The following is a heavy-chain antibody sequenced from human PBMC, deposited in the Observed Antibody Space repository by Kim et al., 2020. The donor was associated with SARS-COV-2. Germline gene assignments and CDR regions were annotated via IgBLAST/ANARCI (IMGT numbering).Heavy chain of an antibody. CDR3: ARGPGYSSSWYGARNWFDP. Sequence: GYYWGWIGQPPGKGLEWIGEINHSGSTNYNPSLKSRVTISVDTSKNQFSLKLSSVTAADTAVYYCARGPGYSSSWYGARNWFDPWGQGTLAT. D-gene: IGHD6-13*01. CDR2: INHSGST. J-gene: IGHJ5*02. V-gene: IGHV4-34*01. CDR1: GYY.